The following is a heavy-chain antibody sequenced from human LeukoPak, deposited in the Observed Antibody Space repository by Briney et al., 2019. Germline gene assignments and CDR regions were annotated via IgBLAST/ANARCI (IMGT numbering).Heavy chain of an antibody. CDR2: IYHSGST. CDR3: ASFGYSYGSYYFDY. V-gene: IGHV4-38-2*02. Sequence: SETLSLTCTVSGYSISSGYYWGWIRQPPGKGLEWIGSIYHSGSTYYNPSLKSRVTISVDTSKNQFSLKLSSVTAADTAVYYCASFGYSYGSYYFDYWGQGTLVTVSS. D-gene: IGHD5-18*01. J-gene: IGHJ4*02. CDR1: GYSISSGYY.